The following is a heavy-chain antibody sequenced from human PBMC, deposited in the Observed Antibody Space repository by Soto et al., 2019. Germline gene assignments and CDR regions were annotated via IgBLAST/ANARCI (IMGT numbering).Heavy chain of an antibody. CDR3: ARDRKFNAIFGVAQIYFDS. D-gene: IGHD3-3*01. J-gene: IGHJ4*02. CDR2: IWYDGSNK. V-gene: IGHV3-33*01. Sequence: GGSLRLSCAASGFTFSSYGMHWVRQAPGKGLEWVAVIWYDGSNKYYADSVKGRFTISRDNSKNTLYLQMNSLRAEDTAVYYCARDRKFNAIFGVAQIYFDSWGQGTLVTVSS. CDR1: GFTFSSYG.